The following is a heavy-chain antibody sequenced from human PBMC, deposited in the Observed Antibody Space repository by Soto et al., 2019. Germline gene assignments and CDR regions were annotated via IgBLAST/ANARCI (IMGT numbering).Heavy chain of an antibody. V-gene: IGHV4-38-2*01. D-gene: IGHD3-22*01. CDR3: ASSGNTYYYDSSGYSNWFDP. Sequence: SETLSLTCAVSGYSISSGYYWGWIRQPPGKGLEWIGSIYHSGSTYYNPSLKSRVTISVDTSKNQFSLKLSSVTAADTAVYYCASSGNTYYYDSSGYSNWFDPWGQGTLVTVS. J-gene: IGHJ5*02. CDR2: IYHSGST. CDR1: GYSISSGYY.